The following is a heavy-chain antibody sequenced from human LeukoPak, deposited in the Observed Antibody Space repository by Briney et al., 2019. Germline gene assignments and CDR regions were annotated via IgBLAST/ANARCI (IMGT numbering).Heavy chain of an antibody. V-gene: IGHV3-30-3*01. J-gene: IGHJ5*02. CDR3: ARAGYCSGGSCAGPFDP. CDR2: ISYDGSNK. Sequence: PGGSLRLSCAASGFTFSSYAMHWVRQAPGKGLEWVAVISYDGSNKYYADSGKGRFTISRDNSKNTLYLQMNSLRAEDTAVYYCARAGYCSGGSCAGPFDPWGQGTLVTVSS. D-gene: IGHD2-15*01. CDR1: GFTFSSYA.